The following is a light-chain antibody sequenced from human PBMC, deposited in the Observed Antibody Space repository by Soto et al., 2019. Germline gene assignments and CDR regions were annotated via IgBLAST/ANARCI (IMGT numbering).Light chain of an antibody. CDR1: QRVLYSSNNKNY. J-gene: IGKJ5*01. CDR3: QQYYSTLFT. V-gene: IGKV4-1*01. CDR2: WAS. Sequence: DIVMTQSPDSLAVSLHERATHNYKSSQRVLYSSNNKNYLAWYQQQTGHPHKLLIYWASTRESGVPDRFSGSGSGTDVTLTISSLQAEDVAVYYCQQYYSTLFTFGQGTRLEI.